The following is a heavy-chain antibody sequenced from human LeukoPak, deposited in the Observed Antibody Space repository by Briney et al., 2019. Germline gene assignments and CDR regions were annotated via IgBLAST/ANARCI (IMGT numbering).Heavy chain of an antibody. CDR2: ISTDGTYT. J-gene: IGHJ1*01. CDR3: AITVDCRATTDCYSYFHH. D-gene: IGHD2-21*02. CDR1: GFTFSSYW. V-gene: IGHV3-74*03. Sequence: GGSLRLSCAASGFTFSSYWMHWVRQAPGKGLGWVSRISTDGTYTEYADSVKGRFTISRDNAKDTLYLQVNSLRAEDTAVYYCAITVDCRATTDCYSYFHHWGQGTLVTVSS.